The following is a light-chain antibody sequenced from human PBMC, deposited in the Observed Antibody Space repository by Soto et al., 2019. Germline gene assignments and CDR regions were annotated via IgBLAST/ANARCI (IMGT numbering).Light chain of an antibody. J-gene: IGLJ1*01. CDR3: SSYTTSSTYV. CDR2: EVS. CDR1: SSDVGTYKY. V-gene: IGLV2-14*01. Sequence: QSALTQPASVSGSPGQSSTISCTATSSDVGTYKYVSWYQLHPGKAPKLIIYEVSNRPSGVSNRFSGSKSGNTASLTISGLQAEDEADYHCSSYTTSSTYVFGTGTKLTVL.